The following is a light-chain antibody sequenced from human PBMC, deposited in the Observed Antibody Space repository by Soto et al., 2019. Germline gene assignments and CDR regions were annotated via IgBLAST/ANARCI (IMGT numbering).Light chain of an antibody. CDR3: QQYGSSFT. CDR1: QSVFSSY. J-gene: IGKJ3*01. CDR2: GAS. Sequence: EIVLTQSPGTLSLSPGERATLSCRASQSVFSSYLAWYQQKPGQAPRLLIYGASARATGIPDRFSGSGSGTDFTLTISRLEPEDLAVYYCQQYGSSFTFGPGTIVDIK. V-gene: IGKV3-20*01.